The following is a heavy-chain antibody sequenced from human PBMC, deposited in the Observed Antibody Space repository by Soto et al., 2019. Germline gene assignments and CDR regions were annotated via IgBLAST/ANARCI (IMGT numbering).Heavy chain of an antibody. V-gene: IGHV3-23*01. D-gene: IGHD4-4*01. CDR1: GFTFSSYA. Sequence: GGSLRVSCAASGFTFSSYAMSWVRQSPGKGLEWVSAISGSGGSTYYADSVKGRFTISRDNSKNTLYLQMNSLRAEDTAVYYCAKHRAVTTFYFDYWGQGTLVTAPQ. CDR2: ISGSGGST. CDR3: AKHRAVTTFYFDY. J-gene: IGHJ4*02.